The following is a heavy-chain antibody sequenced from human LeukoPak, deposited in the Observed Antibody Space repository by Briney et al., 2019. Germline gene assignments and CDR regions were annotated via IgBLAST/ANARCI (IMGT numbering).Heavy chain of an antibody. CDR1: GFTFSSYS. J-gene: IGHJ3*02. CDR3: ARAGHTAMVADHDAFDI. D-gene: IGHD5-18*01. CDR2: ISSSSSTI. Sequence: GGSLRLSCAASGFTFSSYSMNWVRQAPGKGLEWVSYISSSSSTIYYADSVKGRFTISRDNAKNSLYLQMNSLRAEDTAVYYCARAGHTAMVADHDAFDIWGQGTMVTVSS. V-gene: IGHV3-48*04.